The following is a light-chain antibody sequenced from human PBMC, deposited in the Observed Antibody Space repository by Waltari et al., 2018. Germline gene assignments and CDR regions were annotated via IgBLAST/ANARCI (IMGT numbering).Light chain of an antibody. CDR2: GTS. V-gene: IGLV1-40*01. Sequence: QSVLTQPPSVSGAPGQRVSISCTGSGSNLGPGYDLHWYQQHPGKAPKLLIYGTSTRPPGVPDRFFGSQSGTSASLAITALQAEDEAEYYCQSYDTSLSVVFGGGTKLTVL. CDR3: QSYDTSLSVV. CDR1: GSNLGPGYD. J-gene: IGLJ2*01.